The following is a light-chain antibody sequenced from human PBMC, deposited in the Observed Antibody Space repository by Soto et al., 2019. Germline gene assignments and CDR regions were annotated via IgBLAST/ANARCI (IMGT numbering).Light chain of an antibody. CDR2: EVF. V-gene: IGLV2-8*01. CDR1: SSDIGRFDS. J-gene: IGLJ2*01. Sequence: QSVLTQPPSASGSPGQSVTISCTGSSSDIGRFDSVSWYQHPPGTAPHLFLSEVFHRPSGIPDRSSGSTSGHTASLTVSGLRAEDEATYYCSSYAGSQFLVFGGGTQLTVL. CDR3: SSYAGSQFLV.